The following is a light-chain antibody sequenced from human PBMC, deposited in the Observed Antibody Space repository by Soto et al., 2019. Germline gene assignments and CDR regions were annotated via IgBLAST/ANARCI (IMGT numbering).Light chain of an antibody. CDR1: SSDVGSNY. CDR3: GTWDSSQSAV. J-gene: IGLJ2*01. V-gene: IGLV1-51*01. Sequence: ELKHPASLNAAAGQKVRISCSESSSDVGSNYVSWYQFLPGKAPQLLIYDNDKRPSGIPDRFSGFKSGTSANLGITGLQTGDEAEYYCGTWDSSQSAVFGGGTKVTVL. CDR2: DND.